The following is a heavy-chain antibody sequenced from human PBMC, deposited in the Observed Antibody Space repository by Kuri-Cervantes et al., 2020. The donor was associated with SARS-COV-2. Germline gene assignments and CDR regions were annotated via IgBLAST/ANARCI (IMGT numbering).Heavy chain of an antibody. J-gene: IGHJ4*02. CDR1: GGSISSYY. V-gene: IGHV4-59*12. CDR3: ARGTYTYYDFWRGPYFDY. CDR2: IYYSGIT. Sequence: GSLRLSCTVSGGSISSYYWNWIRQSPGKGLEWIGNIYYSGITNYNPSLKSRVTISVGASKNQFSLKLNSVTAADTAVYYCARGTYTYYDFWRGPYFDYWGQGNLVTVSS. D-gene: IGHD3-3*01.